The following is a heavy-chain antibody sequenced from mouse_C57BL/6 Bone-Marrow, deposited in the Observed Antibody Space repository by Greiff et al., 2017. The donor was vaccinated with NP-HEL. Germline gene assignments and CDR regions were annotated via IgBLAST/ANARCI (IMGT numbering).Heavy chain of an antibody. Sequence: EVKLVESGGGLVKPGGSLKLSCAASGFTFSSYTMSWVRQTPEKRLEWVATISGGGGNTYYPDSVKGRFTISRDNAKNTLYLQMSSMRSEDADLYYCARQGLSLLRSVYFDYWGQGTTLTVSS. D-gene: IGHD1-2*01. J-gene: IGHJ2*01. V-gene: IGHV5-9*01. CDR3: ARQGLSLLRSVYFDY. CDR1: GFTFSSYT. CDR2: ISGGGGNT.